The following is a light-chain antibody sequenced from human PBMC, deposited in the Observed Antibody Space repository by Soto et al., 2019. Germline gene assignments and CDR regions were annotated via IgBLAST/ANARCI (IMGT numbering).Light chain of an antibody. Sequence: QSALTQPHSVSGSPGQSVTISCTGTSSDVGNYNYVSWYQQHPGKAPKLMIYDVNKRPSGVPGRFSGSKSGNTASLTISGLQAEDEADYYCCSYAGSFTVVFGGGTKLTVL. J-gene: IGLJ2*01. CDR1: SSDVGNYNY. CDR2: DVN. V-gene: IGLV2-11*01. CDR3: CSYAGSFTVV.